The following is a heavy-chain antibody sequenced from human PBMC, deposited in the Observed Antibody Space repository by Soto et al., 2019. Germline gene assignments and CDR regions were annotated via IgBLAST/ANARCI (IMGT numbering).Heavy chain of an antibody. V-gene: IGHV3-74*01. CDR3: GRGGSNSPNGVVV. CDR1: GFTFSPYW. Sequence: EVQLAESGGGLVQPGGSLRLSCAASGFTFSPYWMHWVRQAPGKGLVWVSRVNPDGSSTNYADSVKGRFTISRDNAKNSLYLQMNSLRAEDTAVYYCGRGGSNSPNGVVVWGQGTTVTVSS. J-gene: IGHJ6*02. D-gene: IGHD4-4*01. CDR2: VNPDGSST.